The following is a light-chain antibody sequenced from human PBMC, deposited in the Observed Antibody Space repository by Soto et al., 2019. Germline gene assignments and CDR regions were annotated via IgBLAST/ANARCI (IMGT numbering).Light chain of an antibody. Sequence: DIVMTQSPLSLPVTPGEPASISCRSSQSLLQTNGYTYLDWYLQKPGQSPQLLIYLTSIRASGVPDRFSGSGSGTEFTLKISRVETEDVGVYYCMQAQQTRTFGQGTKVDIK. V-gene: IGKV2-28*01. J-gene: IGKJ1*01. CDR2: LTS. CDR1: QSLLQTNGYTY. CDR3: MQAQQTRT.